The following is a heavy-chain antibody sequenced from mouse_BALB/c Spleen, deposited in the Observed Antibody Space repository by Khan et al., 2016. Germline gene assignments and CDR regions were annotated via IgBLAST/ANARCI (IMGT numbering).Heavy chain of an antibody. J-gene: IGHJ4*01. CDR1: GDSITSGY. CDR3: ALDSSGCHYYAMDY. D-gene: IGHD3-2*02. V-gene: IGHV3-8*02. CDR2: ISYSGST. Sequence: EVQLQESGPSLVKPSQTLSLTCSVTGDSITSGYWNWIRKFPGNKLEYMGYISYSGSTYYNPFLKSRISITRDTSKNQYYLQLNSVTTEDTATYYCALDSSGCHYYAMDYWGQGTSVTVSS.